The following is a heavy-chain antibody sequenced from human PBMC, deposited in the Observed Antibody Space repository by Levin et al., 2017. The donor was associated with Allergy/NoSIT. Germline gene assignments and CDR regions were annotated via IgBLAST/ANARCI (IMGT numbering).Heavy chain of an antibody. CDR1: GGSVSSGGYY. CDR2: IYYSGST. D-gene: IGHD3-10*01. J-gene: IGHJ4*02. CDR3: ASDRGASTDY. V-gene: IGHV4-30-4*01. Sequence: SETLSLTCTVSGGSVSSGGYYWSWIRQPPGKSLEWIGYIYYSGSTFYNPSLKSRVSISIDTSKNQFSLKLTSVTAADTAVYYCASDRGASTDYWGQGTLVTVSS.